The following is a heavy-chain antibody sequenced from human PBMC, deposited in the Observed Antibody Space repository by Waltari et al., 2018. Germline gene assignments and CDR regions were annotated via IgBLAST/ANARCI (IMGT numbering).Heavy chain of an antibody. CDR2: IYHRGSN. CDR3: ARVDTAMADY. Sequence: QVQLQESGPGLVKPSETLSLTCTVSGYSISSGYYWGWIRQPPGKGLEWIGSIYHRGSNYYNPSLKSRVTISVDTSKNQFSLKLSSVTAADTAVYYCARVDTAMADYWGQGTLVTVSS. D-gene: IGHD5-18*01. J-gene: IGHJ4*02. CDR1: GYSISSGYY. V-gene: IGHV4-38-2*02.